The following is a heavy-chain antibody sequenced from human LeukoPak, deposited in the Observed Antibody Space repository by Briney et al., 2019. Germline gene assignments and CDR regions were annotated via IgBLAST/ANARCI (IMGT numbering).Heavy chain of an antibody. CDR3: ARGSIGGLSVDY. CDR1: GGTFSSYA. CDR2: IIPTFGTA. J-gene: IGHJ4*02. D-gene: IGHD4/OR15-4a*01. Sequence: SVKVSCKASGGTFSSYAISWVRQAPGQGLEWMGGIIPTFGTANYAQKFQGRVTITEDESTSTAYMELSSLRSEDTAVYYCARGSIGGLSVDYWGQGTLVTVSS. V-gene: IGHV1-69*01.